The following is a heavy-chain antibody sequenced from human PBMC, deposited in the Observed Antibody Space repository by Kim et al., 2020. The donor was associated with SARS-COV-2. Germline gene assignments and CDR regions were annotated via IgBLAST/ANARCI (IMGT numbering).Heavy chain of an antibody. V-gene: IGHV3-48*02. CDR3: ARDIVVVPAAKKAGYYFDY. Sequence: GRFTISRDNAKNSLYLKMNSLRDEDTAVYYCARDIVVVPAAKKAGYYFDYWGQGTLVTVSS. D-gene: IGHD2-2*01. J-gene: IGHJ4*02.